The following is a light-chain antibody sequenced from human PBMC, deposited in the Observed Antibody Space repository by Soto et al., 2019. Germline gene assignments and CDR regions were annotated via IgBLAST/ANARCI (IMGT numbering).Light chain of an antibody. J-gene: IGKJ5*01. CDR2: DAS. V-gene: IGKV3-15*01. Sequence: EIVMTQSPATLSVSPGERAPLSCRASQSVSTNLAWYQQKPGQAPRLLIYDASTRATGLPARFSGSGSGTEFTLTISSLQSEDFGVDYCHQYNNWPITFGQGTRLEI. CDR3: HQYNNWPIT. CDR1: QSVSTN.